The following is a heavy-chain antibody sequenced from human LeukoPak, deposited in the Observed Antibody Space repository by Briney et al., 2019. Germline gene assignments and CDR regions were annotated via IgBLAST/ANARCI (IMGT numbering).Heavy chain of an antibody. CDR2: INPSGGST. Sequence: ASVKVSCKASGYTFTSYYMHWVRQAPGQGLEWMGIINPSGGSTSYAQKFQGRVTMTRDTSTSTVYMELSSLRSEDTAVYYCARGQNIVATMAPFDYWGQGTLVTVSS. D-gene: IGHD5-12*01. J-gene: IGHJ4*02. CDR3: ARGQNIVATMAPFDY. CDR1: GYTFTSYY. V-gene: IGHV1-46*01.